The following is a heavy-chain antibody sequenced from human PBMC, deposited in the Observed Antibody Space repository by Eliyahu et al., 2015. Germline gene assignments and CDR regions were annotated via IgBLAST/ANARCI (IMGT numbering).Heavy chain of an antibody. V-gene: IGHV1-46*01. CDR1: GYTFSSYY. CDR2: INPSGGST. J-gene: IGHJ4*02. CDR3: ARAEYSSTYYDTYYFDF. D-gene: IGHD6-6*01. Sequence: QVQLVQSGAEVKKPGASVKVSCKASGYTFSSYYMHWVRQAPGQRLEWMGRINPSGGSTTYAQKFHGRVTMTRDTSTSTVFMDLSSLRSEDTAMYYCARAEYSSTYYDTYYFDFWGQGTLVTVSS.